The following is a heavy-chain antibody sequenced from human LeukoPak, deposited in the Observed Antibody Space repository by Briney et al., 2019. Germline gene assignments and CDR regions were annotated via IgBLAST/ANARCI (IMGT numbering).Heavy chain of an antibody. D-gene: IGHD3-10*02. J-gene: IGHJ6*04. Sequence: GGSLRLSCAASGFSFSSYEMNWVRQAPGKGLEWVSYISSSGSTIYYADSVKGRFNISRDNAKNSLYLQMNSLRAEDTAVYYCAELGITMIGGVWGKGTTVTISS. CDR2: ISSSGSTI. V-gene: IGHV3-48*03. CDR1: GFSFSSYE. CDR3: AELGITMIGGV.